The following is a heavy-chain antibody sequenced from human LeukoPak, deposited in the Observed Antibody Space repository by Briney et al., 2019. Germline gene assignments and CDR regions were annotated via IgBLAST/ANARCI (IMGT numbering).Heavy chain of an antibody. CDR2: IIPILGIA. J-gene: IGHJ5*02. D-gene: IGHD6-6*01. CDR1: GGTFSSYA. CDR3: ARGVPWYSSSPGANWFDP. V-gene: IGHV1-69*04. Sequence: AASVKVSCKASGGTFSSYAISWVRQAPGQGLEWMGRIIPILGIANYAQKFQGRVTITAGKSTSTAYMELSSLRSEDTAVYYCARGVPWYSSSPGANWFDPWGQGTLVTVSS.